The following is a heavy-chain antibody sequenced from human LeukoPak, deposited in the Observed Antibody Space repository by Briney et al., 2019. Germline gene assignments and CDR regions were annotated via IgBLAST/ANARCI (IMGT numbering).Heavy chain of an antibody. CDR1: GYTFTSYY. Sequence: GASVKVSCKASGYTFTSYYMHWVRQAPGQGLEWMGIINPSGGSTSYAQKFQGRVTMTRDTSTSTVYMELSSLRSEDTAVYYCARDSPYFFWLPHYGMGVWGQGATVTASS. CDR2: INPSGGST. D-gene: IGHD3-9*01. CDR3: ARDSPYFFWLPHYGMGV. V-gene: IGHV1-46*01. J-gene: IGHJ6*02.